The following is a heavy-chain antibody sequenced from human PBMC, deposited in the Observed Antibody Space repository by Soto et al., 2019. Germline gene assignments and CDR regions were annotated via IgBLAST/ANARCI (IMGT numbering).Heavy chain of an antibody. CDR2: IYYSGST. CDR1: GGSISSSSYY. D-gene: IGHD5-12*01. Sequence: SETLSLTCTVSGGSISSSSYYWGWIRQPPGKGLEWIGSIYYSGSTYYNPSLKSRVTISVDTSKNQFSLKLSSVTAADTAVYYCARQPSGDGYNSNWGQGTLVTVSS. V-gene: IGHV4-39*01. CDR3: ARQPSGDGYNSN. J-gene: IGHJ4*02.